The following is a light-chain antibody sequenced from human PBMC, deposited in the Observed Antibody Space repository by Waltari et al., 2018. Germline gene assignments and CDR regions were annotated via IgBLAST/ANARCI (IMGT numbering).Light chain of an antibody. Sequence: QSVLTQPASVSGSPGQSITISCTGTSSDVGGYNYVSWYQRHPGKAPKVMIFDVSKRPSGVSDLFSGSKSGNTASLTISGLQAEDEADYYCCSHAGSGTFWVFGGGTKLTVL. V-gene: IGLV2-23*02. CDR2: DVS. J-gene: IGLJ2*01. CDR1: SSDVGGYNY. CDR3: CSHAGSGTFWV.